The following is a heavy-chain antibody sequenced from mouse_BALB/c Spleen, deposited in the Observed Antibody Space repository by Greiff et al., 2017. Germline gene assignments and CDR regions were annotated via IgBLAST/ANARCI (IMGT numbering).Heavy chain of an antibody. CDR1: GFNIKDTY. CDR3: ALYDGYSYAMDY. D-gene: IGHD2-3*01. J-gene: IGHJ4*01. CDR2: IDPANGNT. Sequence: EVKLVESGAGLVKPGASVKLSCTASGFNIKDTYMHWVKQRPEQGLEWIGRIDPANGNTKYDPKFQGKATITADTSSNTAYLQLSSLTSEDTAVYYCALYDGYSYAMDYWGQGTSVTVSS. V-gene: IGHV14-3*02.